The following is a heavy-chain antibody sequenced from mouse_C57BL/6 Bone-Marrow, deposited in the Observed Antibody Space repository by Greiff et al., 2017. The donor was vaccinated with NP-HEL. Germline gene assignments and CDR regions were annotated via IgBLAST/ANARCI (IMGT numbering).Heavy chain of an antibody. V-gene: IGHV1-19*01. CDR3: ASATTVAPAWIAY. Sequence: EVQLQQSGPVLVKPGASVKMSCKASGYTFTDYYMNWVKQSHGKSLEWIGVINPYNGGTSYNQKFKGKATLTVDKSSSTAYMELNSLTSEDSAVYYCASATTVAPAWIAYWGQGTLVTVSA. CDR2: INPYNGGT. J-gene: IGHJ3*01. D-gene: IGHD1-1*01. CDR1: GYTFTDYY.